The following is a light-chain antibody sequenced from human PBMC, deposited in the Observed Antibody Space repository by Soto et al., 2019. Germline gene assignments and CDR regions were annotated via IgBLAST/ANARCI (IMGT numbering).Light chain of an antibody. V-gene: IGKV3-15*01. CDR2: GAS. CDR3: QQYHNWPPGT. CDR1: QSVSSN. Sequence: EMVMTQSPATLSVSPGERATLSCRASQSVSSNLAWYQQKPGQTPRLLIYGASTRATGIPARFSGSGSGTEFTLTISSLQSGDFAVYYCQQYHNWPPGTFGQGTKVEIK. J-gene: IGKJ1*01.